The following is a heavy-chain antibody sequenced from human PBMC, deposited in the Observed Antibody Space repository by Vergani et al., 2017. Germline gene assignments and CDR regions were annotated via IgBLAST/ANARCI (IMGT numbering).Heavy chain of an antibody. Sequence: EVQLLESGGDLVQPGGSLRLSCAASGFSFTPYAMSWVRQAPGKGLEWFSTINTNGVYTRYGDSVKGRFTISRNNAKSTLYLQMNSLRAKDTAICCCAKWGWNYWFDSWGQGTLVIVS. CDR2: INTNGVYT. V-gene: IGHV3-23*01. D-gene: IGHD1-1*01. CDR3: AKWGWNYWFDS. J-gene: IGHJ5*01. CDR1: GFSFTPYA.